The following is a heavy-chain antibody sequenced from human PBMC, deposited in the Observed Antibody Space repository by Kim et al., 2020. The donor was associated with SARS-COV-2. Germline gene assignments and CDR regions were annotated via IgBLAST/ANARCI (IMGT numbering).Heavy chain of an antibody. CDR1: GGSISSYY. Sequence: SETLSLTCTVSGGSISSYYWSWIRQPPGKGLEWIGYIYYSGSTNYNPSLKSRVTISVDTSKNQFSLKLSSVTAADTAVYYCARGEQQLIMDYGMDVWGQGTTVTVSS. V-gene: IGHV4-59*01. D-gene: IGHD6-13*01. CDR3: ARGEQQLIMDYGMDV. J-gene: IGHJ6*02. CDR2: IYYSGST.